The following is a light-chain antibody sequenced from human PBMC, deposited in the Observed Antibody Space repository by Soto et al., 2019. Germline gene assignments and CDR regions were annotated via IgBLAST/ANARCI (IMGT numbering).Light chain of an antibody. CDR3: SSYTSSSTLLYV. V-gene: IGLV2-14*01. CDR1: SSDVGGYNY. Sequence: QSALTQPASVSGSPGQSITISCTGTSSDVGGYNYVSWYQQHPGKAPKLMIYDVSNRPSGVSNLFSGSKSGKTASLTISWLQAEYEADYYCSSYTSSSTLLYVFGTGTKVTVL. CDR2: DVS. J-gene: IGLJ1*01.